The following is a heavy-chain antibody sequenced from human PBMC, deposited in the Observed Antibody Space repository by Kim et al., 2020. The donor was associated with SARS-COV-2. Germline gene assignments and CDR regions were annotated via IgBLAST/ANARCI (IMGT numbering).Heavy chain of an antibody. Sequence: GGSLRLSCVASGFTFSSYAMSWVRQAPGKGLEWVSAISGSGGSTYYADSVKGRFTISRDNSKNTLYLQMNSLRAEDTAVYYCAKEGWGDKYYYYGMDVWGQGTTVTVSS. CDR2: ISGSGGST. V-gene: IGHV3-23*01. J-gene: IGHJ6*02. CDR3: AKEGWGDKYYYYGMDV. CDR1: GFTFSSYA. D-gene: IGHD2-21*01.